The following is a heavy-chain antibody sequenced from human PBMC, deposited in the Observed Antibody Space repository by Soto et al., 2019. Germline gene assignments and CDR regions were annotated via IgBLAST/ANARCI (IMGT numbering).Heavy chain of an antibody. CDR1: GFTFSDYY. D-gene: IGHD5-18*01. Sequence: QVQLVESGGGLVKPGGSLRLSCAASGFTFSDYYMSWIRQAPGKGLEWVSYISSSGSTIYYADSVKGRFTISRDNAKNSLYLHMNSMRADDTAVYYCARDVYSYGYYYYYYMDVWGKGTTVTVSS. V-gene: IGHV3-11*01. J-gene: IGHJ6*03. CDR3: ARDVYSYGYYYYYYMDV. CDR2: ISSSGSTI.